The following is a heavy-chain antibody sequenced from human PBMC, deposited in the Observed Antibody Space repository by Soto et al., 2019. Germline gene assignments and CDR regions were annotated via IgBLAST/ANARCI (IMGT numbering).Heavy chain of an antibody. CDR3: ARDTWGLDY. Sequence: GGSLRLSCTASGFSFRSYGMHWVRQAPGKGLEWVAVIWYDGSKKYYGDSVKGRFTISRDDSKSTVYLHMNSLRAEDTAVYYCARDTWGLDYWGQGAQVTVSS. CDR2: IWYDGSKK. V-gene: IGHV3-33*01. D-gene: IGHD3-16*01. J-gene: IGHJ4*02. CDR1: GFSFRSYG.